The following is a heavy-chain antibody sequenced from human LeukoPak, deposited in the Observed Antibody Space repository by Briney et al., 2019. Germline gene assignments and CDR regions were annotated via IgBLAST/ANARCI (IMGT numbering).Heavy chain of an antibody. CDR2: IKNDGSEK. D-gene: IGHD5-12*01. CDR1: GFPFSTYW. J-gene: IGHJ4*02. Sequence: GGSLRLSCAASGFPFSTYWITWVRQAPGKGLEWVASIKNDGSEKYYVDSVKGRFTISRENAENSLFLQMNSLRVEDTAIYYCTRDSGLTGYDLLDYWGQGTLVTVSS. CDR3: TRDSGLTGYDLLDY. V-gene: IGHV3-7*01.